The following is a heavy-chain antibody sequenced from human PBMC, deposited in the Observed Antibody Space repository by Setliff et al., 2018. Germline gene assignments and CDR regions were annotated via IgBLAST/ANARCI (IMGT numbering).Heavy chain of an antibody. J-gene: IGHJ6*02. D-gene: IGHD1-26*01. CDR1: GFTFSSYW. CDR3: ARDQKGAGGWELLYYYYYGMDV. CDR2: IKQDGSVK. Sequence: LKISCAASGFTFSSYWMSWVRQAPGKGLEWVANIKQDGSVKYYVDSVKGRFTISRDNAKNSLYLQMNSLRAEDTAVYYCARDQKGAGGWELLYYYYYGMDVWGQGTTVTVS. V-gene: IGHV3-7*01.